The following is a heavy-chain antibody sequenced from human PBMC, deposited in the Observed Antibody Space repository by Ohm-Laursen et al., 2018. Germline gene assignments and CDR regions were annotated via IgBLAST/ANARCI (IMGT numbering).Heavy chain of an antibody. V-gene: IGHV3-30*03. Sequence: SLRLSCAASGFSFSTYGMHWVRQAPGKGLEWVAVISYAGSNKYYADSVKGRFTISRDNSKNTLYLQMNSLRAEDTAVYYCARDGTTMVRGVIWDWYFDLWGRGTLVTVSS. CDR1: GFSFSTYG. D-gene: IGHD3-10*01. CDR2: ISYAGSNK. CDR3: ARDGTTMVRGVIWDWYFDL. J-gene: IGHJ2*01.